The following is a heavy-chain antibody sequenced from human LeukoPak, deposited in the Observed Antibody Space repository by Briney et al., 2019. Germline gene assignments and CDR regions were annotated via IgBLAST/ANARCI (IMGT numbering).Heavy chain of an antibody. Sequence: SETLSLTCAVYGGSFSGYYWSWIRQPPGKGLEWIGEINHSGSTNYNPSLKSRVTISVDTSKNQFSLKLSSVTAADTAVYYCARLTGYGDYKTPPIEEYWGQGTLVTVSS. CDR2: INHSGST. D-gene: IGHD4-17*01. CDR1: GGSFSGYY. J-gene: IGHJ4*02. V-gene: IGHV4-34*01. CDR3: ARLTGYGDYKTPPIEEY.